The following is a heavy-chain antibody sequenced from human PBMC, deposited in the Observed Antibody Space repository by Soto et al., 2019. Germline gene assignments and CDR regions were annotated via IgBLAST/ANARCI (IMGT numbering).Heavy chain of an antibody. CDR1: GGSISSSNW. Sequence: PSETLSLTCAVSGGSISSSNWWSWVRQPPGKGLEWIGEIYHSGTTNYNPSLKSRATISVDMSKNRFSLKLSSVTAADTAVYYCARRVDSSGFFDSWGQGTLVTV. CDR2: IYHSGTT. V-gene: IGHV4-4*02. D-gene: IGHD6-19*01. CDR3: ARRVDSSGFFDS. J-gene: IGHJ4*02.